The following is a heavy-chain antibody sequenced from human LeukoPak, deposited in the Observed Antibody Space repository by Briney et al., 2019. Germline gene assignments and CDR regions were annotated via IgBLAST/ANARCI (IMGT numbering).Heavy chain of an antibody. J-gene: IGHJ3*02. V-gene: IGHV3-23*01. Sequence: PGGSLRLSCAASGFTFSSYWMSWVRQAPGKGLEWVSAFGGGSAYYADSVKGRFTISRDNSKNTLYLQVNSLRADDTAVYYCARVSGSFDMWGQGTMVTVSS. CDR2: FGGGSA. D-gene: IGHD3-10*01. CDR1: GFTFSSYW. CDR3: ARVSGSFDM.